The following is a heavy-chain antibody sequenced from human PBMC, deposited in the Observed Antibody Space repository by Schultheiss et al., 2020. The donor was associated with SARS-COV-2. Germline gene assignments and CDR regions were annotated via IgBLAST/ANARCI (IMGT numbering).Heavy chain of an antibody. CDR2: INPSGGST. J-gene: IGHJ6*02. CDR1: GYTFTSYY. CDR3: ASTGTTFHGISVYYYGMDV. V-gene: IGHV1-46*01. D-gene: IGHD1-7*01. Sequence: ASVKVSCKASGYTFTSYYMHWVRQAPGQGLEWMGIINPSGGSTNYAQKFQGRVTMTRDTSTITVYMELSSLRSEDTAVYYCASTGTTFHGISVYYYGMDVWGQGTTVTVSS.